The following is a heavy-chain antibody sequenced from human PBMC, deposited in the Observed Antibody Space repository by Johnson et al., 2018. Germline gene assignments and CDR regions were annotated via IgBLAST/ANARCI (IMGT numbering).Heavy chain of an antibody. D-gene: IGHD1-14*01. Sequence: VQLQESGGGLVQPGGSLRLSCVASGFTFGPYWLHWVRQAPGKGLVWFSHINIEGLTKIYADSVKGRFTISRYNSKNTLYLQMNSRRAGDTGVYFCERDRGNPDSFDIWGQGTMVTVSS. J-gene: IGHJ3*02. CDR2: INIEGLTK. V-gene: IGHV3-74*01. CDR1: GFTFGPYW. CDR3: ERDRGNPDSFDI.